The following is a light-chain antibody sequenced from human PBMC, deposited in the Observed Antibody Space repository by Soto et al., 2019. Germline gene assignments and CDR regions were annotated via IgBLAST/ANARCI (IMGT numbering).Light chain of an antibody. CDR3: HQSQSWPRT. V-gene: IGKV3-11*01. CDR1: QYINTR. Sequence: EIVLTQSPATLSSFPGDRVTLSCRASQYINTRLAWYQHRPGQAPRPLIYQTSLRAAGIPARFSASGSGTDFTLTISDVQPEDFALYYCHQSQSWPRTFGHGTKVDIK. CDR2: QTS. J-gene: IGKJ1*01.